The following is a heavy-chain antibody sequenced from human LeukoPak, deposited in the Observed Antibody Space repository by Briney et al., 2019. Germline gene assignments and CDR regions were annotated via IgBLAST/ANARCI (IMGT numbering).Heavy chain of an antibody. Sequence: GASVKVSCNTSGYTFTSYGISWVRQAPRQGLEYMGWINTYNGHTNYAQKLQGRVTVTTDTSTSTAYLELRSLRSDDTAVYYCARDGPRGYFQHWGQGTLITVSS. CDR3: ARDGPRGYFQH. V-gene: IGHV1-18*01. D-gene: IGHD1-14*01. CDR1: GYTFTSYG. CDR2: INTYNGHT. J-gene: IGHJ1*01.